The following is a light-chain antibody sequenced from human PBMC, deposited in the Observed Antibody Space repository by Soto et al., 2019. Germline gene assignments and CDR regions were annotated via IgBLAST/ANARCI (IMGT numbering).Light chain of an antibody. CDR1: NSDVGGYNY. V-gene: IGLV2-14*01. Sequence: QSALAQPASASGSPGQSITISCTGSNSDVGGYNYVCWYQQIPGKAPKLIIYEVRKRPSGISNRFSGSKSGNTASLTISGLQAEDEADYYCDTYKGGSTLVFGAGTKLTVL. CDR2: EVR. CDR3: DTYKGGSTLV. J-gene: IGLJ2*01.